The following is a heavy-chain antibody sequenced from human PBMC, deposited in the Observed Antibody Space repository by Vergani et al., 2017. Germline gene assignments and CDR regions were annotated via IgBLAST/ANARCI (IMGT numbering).Heavy chain of an antibody. D-gene: IGHD5-12*01. V-gene: IGHV3-30*03. CDR3: ARDKXGYGYSPPTYYYYGMDV. J-gene: IGHJ6*02. Sequence: QVQLVESGGGVVQPGRSLRLSCAASGFTFSSYGMHWVRQAPGKGLEWVAVISYDGSNKYYADSVKGRFTISRDNSKNTLYLQMNSLRAEDTAVYYCARDKXGYGYSPPTYYYYGMDVWGQGTTVTVSS. CDR2: ISYDGSNK. CDR1: GFTFSSYG.